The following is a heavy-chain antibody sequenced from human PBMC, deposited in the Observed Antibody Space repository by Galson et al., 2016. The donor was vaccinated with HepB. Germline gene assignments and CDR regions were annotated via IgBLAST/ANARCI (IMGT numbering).Heavy chain of an antibody. D-gene: IGHD3-10*01. CDR1: GFSVSTNY. CDR3: ARGPGYYSASGRPWDYNPMDV. Sequence: SLRLSCAVSGFSVSTNYMSWVRQAPGKGLEWVSIIYTAGNTYYTDSVKGRFTISRDNAQNTLYLQMTSQTGKDTSVYYCARGPGYYSASGRPWDYNPMDVWGQGTTVIVSS. V-gene: IGHV3-53*01. J-gene: IGHJ6*02. CDR2: IYTAGNT.